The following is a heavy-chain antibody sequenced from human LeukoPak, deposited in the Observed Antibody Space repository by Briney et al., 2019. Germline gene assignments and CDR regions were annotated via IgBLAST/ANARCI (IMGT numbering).Heavy chain of an antibody. CDR1: GGSFSGYY. Sequence: SETLSLTCAVYGGSFSGYYWSWIRQPPGKGLEWIGEINHSGSTNYNPSLKSRVTISVDTSKNQFSLKLSSVTAADTAVYYCARGAPPAAGHYFDYWGQETLVTVSS. J-gene: IGHJ4*02. CDR2: INHSGST. V-gene: IGHV4-34*01. CDR3: ARGAPPAAGHYFDY. D-gene: IGHD6-13*01.